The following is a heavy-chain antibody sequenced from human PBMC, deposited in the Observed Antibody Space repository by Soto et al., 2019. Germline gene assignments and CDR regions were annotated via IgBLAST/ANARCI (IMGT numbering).Heavy chain of an antibody. CDR1: GGSISSGDYY. V-gene: IGHV4-30-4*01. CDR2: IYYSGST. D-gene: IGHD3-3*01. Sequence: PSETLSLTCTVSGGSISSGDYYWSWIRQPPGKGLEWIGYIYYSGSTYYNPSLKSRVTISVDTSKNQFSLKLSSVTAADAAVYYCARGSSYYDFWRGYSSYGMDVWGQGTTVTVSS. CDR3: ARGSSYYDFWRGYSSYGMDV. J-gene: IGHJ6*02.